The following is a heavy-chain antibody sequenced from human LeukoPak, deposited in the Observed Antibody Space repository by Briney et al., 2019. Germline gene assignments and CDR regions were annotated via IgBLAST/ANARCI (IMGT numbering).Heavy chain of an antibody. CDR1: GYSISNDYF. CDR3: AREAAYYDSSGYPTYYYYGMDV. V-gene: IGHV4-38-2*02. D-gene: IGHD3-22*01. Sequence: SETLSLTCTVSGYSISNDYFWDWIRQPPGKGLEWNGSIYHSGSTYYNPSLKSRVTISVDTSKNQFSLKLSSVTAADTAVYFCAREAAYYDSSGYPTYYYYGMDVWGQGTTVTVSS. J-gene: IGHJ6*02. CDR2: IYHSGST.